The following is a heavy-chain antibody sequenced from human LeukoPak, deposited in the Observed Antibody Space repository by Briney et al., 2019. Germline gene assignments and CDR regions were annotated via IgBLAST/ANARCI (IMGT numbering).Heavy chain of an antibody. CDR3: ARAPTYYDILTGYYAPHFDY. J-gene: IGHJ4*02. V-gene: IGHV4-30-2*01. Sequence: SQTLSLTCAVSGGSIISGGYSWSWIRQPPGKGLEWIGYIYHSGSTYYNPSLKSRVTISVDRSKNQFSLKLSSVTAADTAVYYCARAPTYYDILTGYYAPHFDYWGQGTLFTVSS. CDR1: GGSIISGGYS. D-gene: IGHD3-9*01. CDR2: IYHSGST.